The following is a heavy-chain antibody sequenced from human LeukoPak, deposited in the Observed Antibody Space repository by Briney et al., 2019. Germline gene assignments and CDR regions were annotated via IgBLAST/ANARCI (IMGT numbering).Heavy chain of an antibody. CDR1: GFIFRSYA. J-gene: IGHJ4*02. Sequence: GGSLRLSCAASGFIFRSYAMSWVRQAPGIGLESVSAISGSGSSIYYADSVKGRFTISRDNSKNTLYLQMNSLRAEDTAVYYCARDPWGHWGQGTLVTVSS. D-gene: IGHD3-16*01. CDR3: ARDPWGH. CDR2: ISGSGSSI. V-gene: IGHV3-23*01.